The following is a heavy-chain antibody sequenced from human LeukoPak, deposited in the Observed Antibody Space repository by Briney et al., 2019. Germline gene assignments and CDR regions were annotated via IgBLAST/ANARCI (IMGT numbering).Heavy chain of an antibody. CDR3: ASSGELLAYFDY. V-gene: IGHV3-21*01. CDR2: ISSSSYI. J-gene: IGHJ4*02. CDR1: GFTFSSYS. Sequence: PGGSLRLSCAASGFTFSSYSMNWVRQAPGKGLEWVSSISSSSYIYYADSVKSRFTISRDNAKNSLYLQMNSLRAEDTAVYYCASSGELLAYFDYWGQGTLVTVSS. D-gene: IGHD1-26*01.